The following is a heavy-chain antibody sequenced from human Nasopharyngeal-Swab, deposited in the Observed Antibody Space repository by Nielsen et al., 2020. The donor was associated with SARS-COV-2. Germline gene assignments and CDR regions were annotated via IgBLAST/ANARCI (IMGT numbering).Heavy chain of an antibody. CDR2: IHYSGST. J-gene: IGHJ6*02. Sequence: SETLSLTCTVSGGSISSSSYYWNWIRQHPGKGLEWIGYIHYSGSTYYNPSLKSRVTISVDTSKNQFSLKLSSVTAADTAVYYCAREENGDYYGMDVWGQGTTVTVSS. V-gene: IGHV4-31*03. CDR3: AREENGDYYGMDV. CDR1: GGSISSSSYY. D-gene: IGHD4-17*01.